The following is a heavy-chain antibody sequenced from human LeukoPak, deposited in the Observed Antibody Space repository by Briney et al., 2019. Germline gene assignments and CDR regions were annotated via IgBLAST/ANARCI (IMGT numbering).Heavy chain of an antibody. CDR2: IYYSGST. Sequence: SETLSLTCTVSGGSISSSSYYWGWIRQPPGKGLEWIGSIYYSGSTYYNPSLKSRVTISVDTSKNQFSLKLSSVTAANTAVYYCARNYYYYYMDVWGKGTTVTVSS. CDR1: GGSISSSSYY. V-gene: IGHV4-39*07. J-gene: IGHJ6*03. CDR3: ARNYYYYYMDV.